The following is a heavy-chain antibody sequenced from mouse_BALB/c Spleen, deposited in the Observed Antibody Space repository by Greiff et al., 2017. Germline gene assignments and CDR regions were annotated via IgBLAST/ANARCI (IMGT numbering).Heavy chain of an antibody. V-gene: IGHV7-3*02. Sequence: EVQVVESGGGLVQPGGSLRLSCATSGFTFTDYYMSWVRQPPGKALEWLGFIRNKANGYTTEYSASVKGRFTISRDNSQSILYLQMNTLRAEDSATYYCARDEGGHYYGSSPFAYWGQGTLVTVSA. J-gene: IGHJ3*01. D-gene: IGHD1-1*01. CDR1: GFTFTDYY. CDR3: ARDEGGHYYGSSPFAY. CDR2: IRNKANGYTT.